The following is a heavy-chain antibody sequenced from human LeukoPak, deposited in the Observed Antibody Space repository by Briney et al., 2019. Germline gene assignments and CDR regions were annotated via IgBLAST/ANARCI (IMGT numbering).Heavy chain of an antibody. Sequence: GSLRLSCAASGFTFSSYGMHWVRQAPGKGLAWVAFIRYDGSNKYYADSVKGRFTISRDNSKNTLYLQMNSLRAEDTAVYYCAKKYSSSPSGAFDIWGQGTMVTVSS. V-gene: IGHV3-30*02. CDR1: GFTFSSYG. CDR3: AKKYSSSPSGAFDI. D-gene: IGHD6-6*01. J-gene: IGHJ3*02. CDR2: IRYDGSNK.